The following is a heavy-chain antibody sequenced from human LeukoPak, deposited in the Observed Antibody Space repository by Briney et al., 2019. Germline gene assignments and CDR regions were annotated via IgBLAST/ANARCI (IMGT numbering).Heavy chain of an antibody. D-gene: IGHD3-10*01. CDR3: AREKHYYGSGSRRGLYYYYGMDV. Sequence: GGSLRLSCAASGFTFSDYSMNWVRQAPGKGLEDLSYINSDGKTTWYADSVKGRFTASRDNAKNSLYLQMNSLRVEDTAVYYCAREKHYYGSGSRRGLYYYYGMDVWGQGTTVTVSS. V-gene: IGHV3-48*01. CDR2: INSDGKTT. CDR1: GFTFSDYS. J-gene: IGHJ6*02.